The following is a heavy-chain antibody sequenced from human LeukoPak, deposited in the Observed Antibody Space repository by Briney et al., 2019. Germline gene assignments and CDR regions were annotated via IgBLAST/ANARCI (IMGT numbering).Heavy chain of an antibody. V-gene: IGHV1-69*05. CDR1: GGTFSIYT. J-gene: IGHJ4*02. Sequence: SVKVSCKASGGTFSIYTISWVRQAPGQGLEWMGGIIPIFGTANYAQKFQGRVTITTDESTSTAYMELSSLRSEDTAVYYCARGSIVDTAMVSYFDYWGQGTLVTVSS. CDR2: IIPIFGTA. CDR3: ARGSIVDTAMVSYFDY. D-gene: IGHD5-18*01.